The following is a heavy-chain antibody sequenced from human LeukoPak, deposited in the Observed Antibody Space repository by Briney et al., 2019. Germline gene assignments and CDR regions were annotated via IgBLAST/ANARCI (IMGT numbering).Heavy chain of an antibody. D-gene: IGHD4-17*01. CDR2: IYHSGST. V-gene: IGHV4-4*02. CDR3: ARGGSTVTTRRIFDY. CDR1: GGSISSSNW. J-gene: IGHJ4*02. Sequence: SGTLSLTCAVSGGSISSSNWWSWVRQPPGKGLEWIGEIYHSGSTNYNPSLKSRVTISVDKSKNQFSLKLSSVTAADTAVYYCARGGSTVTTRRIFDYWGQGTLVTVSS.